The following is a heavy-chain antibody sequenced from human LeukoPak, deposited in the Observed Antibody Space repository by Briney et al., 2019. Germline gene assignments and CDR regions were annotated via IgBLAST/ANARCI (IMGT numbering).Heavy chain of an antibody. Sequence: ASVKVSCKASGYTFTSYGISWVRQAPGQGLEWMGWISAYNGNTNYAQKLQGGVTMTTDTSTSTAYMELRSLRSDDTAVYYCARAYCSGGSCNYGPQHNWFDPWGQGTLVTVSS. CDR3: ARAYCSGGSCNYGPQHNWFDP. CDR2: ISAYNGNT. D-gene: IGHD2-15*01. V-gene: IGHV1-18*01. CDR1: GYTFTSYG. J-gene: IGHJ5*02.